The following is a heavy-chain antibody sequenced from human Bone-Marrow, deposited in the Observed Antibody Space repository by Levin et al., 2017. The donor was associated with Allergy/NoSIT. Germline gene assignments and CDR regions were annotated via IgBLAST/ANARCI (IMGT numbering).Heavy chain of an antibody. CDR1: GFTVSTNY. D-gene: IGHD4-17*01. Sequence: SCAASGFTVSTNYMSWVRQAPGKGLEWVSIIYSGGNTYYADSVRGRFTISRDNSKNTLYLQMNSLRAEDTAIYYCARAPTVTTNFDYWGHGTLVTVSS. CDR3: ARAPTVTTNFDY. V-gene: IGHV3-53*01. CDR2: IYSGGNT. J-gene: IGHJ4*01.